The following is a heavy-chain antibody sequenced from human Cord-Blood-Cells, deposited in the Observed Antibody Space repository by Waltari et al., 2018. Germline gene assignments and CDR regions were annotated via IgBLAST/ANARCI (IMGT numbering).Heavy chain of an antibody. CDR3: ARVCGGDCYDAFDI. CDR1: GFTFSSYW. J-gene: IGHJ3*02. CDR2: IKQDGSEK. Sequence: EVQLVESGGGLVQPGGSLRLSCAASGFTFSSYWMRWVRQAPGKGLEWGANIKQDGSEKDCVYSGKGRVTISRDNANNSLYLQMNSLRAEDTAVYYCARVCGGDCYDAFDIWGQGTMVTVSS. D-gene: IGHD2-21*02. V-gene: IGHV3-7*01.